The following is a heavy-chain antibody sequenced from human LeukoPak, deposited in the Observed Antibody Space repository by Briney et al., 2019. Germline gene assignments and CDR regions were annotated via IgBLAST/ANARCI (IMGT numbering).Heavy chain of an antibody. CDR1: RFTFSSYA. CDR2: ISSSSSYI. Sequence: GGSLRLSCAASRFTFSSYAMSWVRQAPGKGLEWVSSISSSSSYIYYADSVKGRFTISRDNAKNSLYLQMNSLRAEDTAVYYCATGDYGAFDIWGQGTMVTVSS. D-gene: IGHD4-17*01. CDR3: ATGDYGAFDI. V-gene: IGHV3-21*01. J-gene: IGHJ3*02.